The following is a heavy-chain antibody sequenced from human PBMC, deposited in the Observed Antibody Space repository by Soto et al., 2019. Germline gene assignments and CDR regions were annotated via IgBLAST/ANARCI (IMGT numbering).Heavy chain of an antibody. Sequence: QITLKESGPTLVKPTQTLTLTCSFSGFSFNINRVAVGWIRQPPGKALEWLALIYWDDDKRYSPSLKNRLTITKDNSKKQVVLTVTNMNPVDTATYYCARLYGGSYFDYWGQGTLVTVSS. D-gene: IGHD1-26*01. J-gene: IGHJ4*02. CDR1: GFSFNINRVA. CDR3: ARLYGGSYFDY. V-gene: IGHV2-5*02. CDR2: IYWDDDK.